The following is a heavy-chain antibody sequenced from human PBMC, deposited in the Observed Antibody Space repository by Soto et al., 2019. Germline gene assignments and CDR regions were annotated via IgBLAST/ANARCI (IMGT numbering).Heavy chain of an antibody. J-gene: IGHJ4*02. CDR1: GFSFSFASHA. Sequence: QVQLVESGGGVVQPGRSLRLSCVASGFSFSFASHALNWVRQAPGKGREWVAVISFDGGNKFYAESVKGRFTISRDNSKNTVYLEMSSLRPDDTGVYYCAKRAAGTGASLDSWGQGTLVSVSS. V-gene: IGHV3-30-3*02. CDR3: AKRAAGTGASLDS. CDR2: ISFDGGNK. D-gene: IGHD1-1*01.